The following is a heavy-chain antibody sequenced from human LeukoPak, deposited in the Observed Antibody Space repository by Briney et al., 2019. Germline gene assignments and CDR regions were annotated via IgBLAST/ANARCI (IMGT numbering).Heavy chain of an antibody. J-gene: IGHJ4*02. CDR2: ISWDGGST. CDR1: GFTFYDYT. CDR3: AKDRFRYCSGGSCYPFDY. V-gene: IGHV3-43*01. Sequence: PGGSLRLSXAASGFTFYDYTMHWVRQAPGKGLEWLSLISWDGGSTYYADSVKGRFTISRDNSKNSLYLQMNSLRTEDTALYYCAKDRFRYCSGGSCYPFDYWGQGTPVTVSS. D-gene: IGHD2-15*01.